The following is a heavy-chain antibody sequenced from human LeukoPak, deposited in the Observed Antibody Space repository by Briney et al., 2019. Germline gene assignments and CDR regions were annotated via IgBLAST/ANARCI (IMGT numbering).Heavy chain of an antibody. CDR3: AHSRILKATIRDFDY. D-gene: IGHD5-24*01. CDR2: IYWNDDK. CDR1: GGSISSYYW. Sequence: TLSLTCTVSGGSISSYYWSWIRQPPGKGLEWLALIYWNDDKRYSPSLKSRLTITKDTSKNQVVLTMTNMDPVDTATYYCAHSRILKATIRDFDYWGQGTLVTVSS. J-gene: IGHJ4*02. V-gene: IGHV2-5*01.